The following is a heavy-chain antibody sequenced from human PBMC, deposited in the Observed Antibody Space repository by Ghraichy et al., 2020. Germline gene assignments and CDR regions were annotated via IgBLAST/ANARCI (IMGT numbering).Heavy chain of an antibody. CDR1: GYTFTGYY. D-gene: IGHD3-22*01. CDR2: INPNSGGT. J-gene: IGHJ4*02. V-gene: IGHV1-2*02. CDR3: ARSTNYYDSSGYF. Sequence: ASVKVSCKASGYTFTGYYMHWVRQAPGQGLEWMGWINPNSGGTNYAQKFQGRVTMTRDTSISTAYTELSRLRSDDTAVYYCARSTNYYDSSGYFWGQGTLVTVSS.